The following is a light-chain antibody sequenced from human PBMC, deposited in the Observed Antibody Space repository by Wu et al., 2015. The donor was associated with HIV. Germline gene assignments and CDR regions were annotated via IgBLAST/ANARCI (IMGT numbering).Light chain of an antibody. CDR2: DAS. V-gene: IGKV1D-13*01. CDR1: QGISSA. Sequence: IQLTQSPSSLSASVGDRVTITCRASQGISSALAWYQQKPGKAPKLLIYDASSLESGVPSRFSGSGSGTDFTLTISSLQPEDFATYYCQQFNNYPHTVTFGQGTRLEIK. CDR3: QQFNNYPHTVT. J-gene: IGKJ5*01.